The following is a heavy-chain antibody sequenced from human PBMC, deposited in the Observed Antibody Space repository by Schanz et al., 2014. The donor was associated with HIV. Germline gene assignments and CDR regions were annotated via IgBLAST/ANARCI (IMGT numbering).Heavy chain of an antibody. V-gene: IGHV1-2*02. D-gene: IGHD3-22*01. CDR1: GYSFTGFF. CDR3: AMGPDYYDSSAYYRVGLWYFDL. CDR2: INPNSGGT. J-gene: IGHJ2*01. Sequence: QVQLVQSGVEVKKPGASVKVSCKASGYSFTGFFLHWVRQAPGQGLEWMGWINPNSGGTNYAQKFQGRVTMTRDTSISTAYMELRRLRYDDTAVYYCAMGPDYYDSSAYYRVGLWYFDLWGRGTLVTVSS.